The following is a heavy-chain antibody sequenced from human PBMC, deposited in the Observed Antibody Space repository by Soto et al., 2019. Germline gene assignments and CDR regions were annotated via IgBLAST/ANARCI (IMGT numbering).Heavy chain of an antibody. J-gene: IGHJ6*03. D-gene: IGHD3-3*01. CDR3: ASSTLFDFWSGYRDYYYYYMDV. CDR2: IYSGGST. V-gene: IGHV3-66*01. CDR1: GFTVSSNY. Sequence: EVQLVESGGGLVQPGGSLRLSCAASGFTVSSNYMSWVRQAPGKWLEWVSVIYSGGSTYYADSVKGRFTISRDNSKNTLYLQMNSLRAEDTAVYYCASSTLFDFWSGYRDYYYYYMDVWGKGTTVTVSS.